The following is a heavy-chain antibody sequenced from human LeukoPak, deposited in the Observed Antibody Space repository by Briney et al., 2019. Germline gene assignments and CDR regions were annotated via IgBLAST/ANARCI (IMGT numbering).Heavy chain of an antibody. V-gene: IGHV3-23*01. D-gene: IGHD3-22*01. CDR3: AKSAHDSRGYYFAN. J-gene: IGHJ4*02. CDR1: GFTFSNCA. CDR2: TTGSGSST. Sequence: GGSLRLSCAASGFTFSNCAMSWVRQAPGKGLEWVSTTTGSGSSTYYADAVKGRFTISRDNSRNTLYLQMNSLRAEDTAVYYCAKSAHDSRGYYFANWGQGSLVTVSS.